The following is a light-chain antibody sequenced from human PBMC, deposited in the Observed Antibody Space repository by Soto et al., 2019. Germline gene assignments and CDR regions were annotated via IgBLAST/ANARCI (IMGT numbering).Light chain of an antibody. J-gene: IGKJ4*01. CDR1: QRIGRY. Sequence: DIQMTQSPSSLSASVGDRVTITCRASQRIGRYLNWYQQRPGKAPKFLIYAASNLQSGVPSRFSGSGFGTDFTLSISSLQLEDFATYYCQQSHSTPLTFGGGTKVEIK. CDR3: QQSHSTPLT. CDR2: AAS. V-gene: IGKV1-39*01.